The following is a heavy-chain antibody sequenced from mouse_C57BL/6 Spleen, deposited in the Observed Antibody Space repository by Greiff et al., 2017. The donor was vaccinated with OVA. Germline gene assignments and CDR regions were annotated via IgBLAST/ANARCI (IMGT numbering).Heavy chain of an antibody. CDR3: ARAVATVVSHFDY. J-gene: IGHJ2*01. Sequence: QVQLQQSGAELVKPGASVKISCKASGYAFSSYWMNWVKQRPGKGLEWIGQIYPGDGDTNYNGKFKGKATLTADKSSSTAYMQLSSLTSEDSAVYVCARAVATVVSHFDYWGQGTTLTVSS. D-gene: IGHD1-1*01. V-gene: IGHV1-80*01. CDR1: GYAFSSYW. CDR2: IYPGDGDT.